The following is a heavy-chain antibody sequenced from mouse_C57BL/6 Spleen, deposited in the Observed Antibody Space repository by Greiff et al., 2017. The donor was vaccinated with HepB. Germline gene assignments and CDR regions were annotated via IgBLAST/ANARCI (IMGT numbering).Heavy chain of an antibody. CDR1: GYAFSSSW. D-gene: IGHD1-1*01. Sequence: VQLQESGPELVKPGASVKISCKASGYAFSSSWMNWVKQRPGKGLEWIGRIYPGDGDTNYNGKFKGKATLTADKSSSTAYMQLSSLTSEDSAVYFCAREDYYGSSMDYWGQGTSVTVSS. V-gene: IGHV1-82*01. CDR3: AREDYYGSSMDY. J-gene: IGHJ4*01. CDR2: IYPGDGDT.